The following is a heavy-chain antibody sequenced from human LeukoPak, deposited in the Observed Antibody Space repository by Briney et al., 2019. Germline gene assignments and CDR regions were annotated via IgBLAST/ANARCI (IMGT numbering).Heavy chain of an antibody. CDR2: ISYDGRNK. Sequence: GGSLRLSCAASGFTFSNYAMNWVRQAPGKGLEWVAVISYDGRNKYYADSVKGRFTISRDNSKNTLYLQMNSLRPEDTAVYYCARTLQTFDYWGQGTLVTVSS. CDR1: GFTFSNYA. V-gene: IGHV3-30*04. CDR3: ARTLQTFDY. J-gene: IGHJ4*02.